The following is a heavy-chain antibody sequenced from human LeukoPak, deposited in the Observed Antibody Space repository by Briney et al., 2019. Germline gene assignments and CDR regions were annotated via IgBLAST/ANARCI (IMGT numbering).Heavy chain of an antibody. Sequence: SETLSLTCAVYGESFSDSYWSWIRQPPGKGLEWIGEIHHSGDTNHNPSLKSRVTISLDTSKNQFSLKLSSVTAADTAVYYCARGMYYDFWSGYDYYYGMDVWGQGTTVTVSS. CDR2: IHHSGDT. J-gene: IGHJ6*02. CDR3: ARGMYYDFWSGYDYYYGMDV. CDR1: GESFSDSY. D-gene: IGHD3-3*01. V-gene: IGHV4-34*01.